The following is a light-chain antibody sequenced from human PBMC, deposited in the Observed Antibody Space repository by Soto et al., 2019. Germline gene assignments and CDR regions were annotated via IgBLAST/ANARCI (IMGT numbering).Light chain of an antibody. Sequence: QAVLTQPPSVSGAPGQRITISCTGSSSNTGANYDVHWYQQLPGTAPKLLIYGNNIRPSGVPDRFSGSKSGTSASLAITGLLPEDEAHYYCQSYNRSLTAYVFGTGTKLTVL. CDR3: QSYNRSLTAYV. CDR1: SSNTGANYD. J-gene: IGLJ1*01. CDR2: GNN. V-gene: IGLV1-40*01.